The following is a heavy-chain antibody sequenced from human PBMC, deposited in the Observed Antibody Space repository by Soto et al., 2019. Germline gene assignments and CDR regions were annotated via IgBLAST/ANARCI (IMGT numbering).Heavy chain of an antibody. V-gene: IGHV3-21*01. CDR3: ARVSPDYGNAFDI. Sequence: EVQLVESGGGLVKPGGSLRLSCAASGFTFSSYSMNWVRQAPGKGLEWVSSISSSSSYIYYADSVKGRFTISRDNAKNSLYLQMNSLRAEDTAVYYCARVSPDYGNAFDIWGQGTMVTVSS. CDR1: GFTFSSYS. D-gene: IGHD4-17*01. J-gene: IGHJ3*02. CDR2: ISSSSSYI.